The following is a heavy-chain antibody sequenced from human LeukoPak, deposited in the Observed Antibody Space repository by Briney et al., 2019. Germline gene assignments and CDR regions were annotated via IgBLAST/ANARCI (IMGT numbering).Heavy chain of an antibody. CDR3: ASGSSLDGSSGWPTHYY. CDR1: GYTFTGCY. CDR2: INPNSGGT. D-gene: IGHD6-19*01. J-gene: IGHJ4*02. Sequence: ASVKVSCKASGYTFTGCYMHWVRRAPGQGLEWMGWINPNSGGTHYAQKFQGRVTMTRDTSISTAYMELSSLRSDDTALYYCASGSSLDGSSGWPTHYYWGQGALVTVSS. V-gene: IGHV1-2*02.